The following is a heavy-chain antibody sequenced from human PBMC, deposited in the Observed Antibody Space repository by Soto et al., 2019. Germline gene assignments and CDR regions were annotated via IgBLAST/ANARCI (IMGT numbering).Heavy chain of an antibody. V-gene: IGHV3-74*01. CDR3: ARGIGYSAQDY. D-gene: IGHD1-1*01. CDR2: ISGDASST. Sequence: GGSLSLSCAASGFTFSDYWMHWVRQVPGKGLVWVSRISGDASSTSYADSVKGRFTISRDNAKNTLYVQMNSLGAEDTAVYYCARGIGYSAQDYWGQGTPVTVSS. J-gene: IGHJ4*02. CDR1: GFTFSDYW.